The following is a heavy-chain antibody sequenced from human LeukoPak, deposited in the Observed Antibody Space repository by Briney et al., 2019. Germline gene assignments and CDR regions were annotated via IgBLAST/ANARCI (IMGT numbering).Heavy chain of an antibody. CDR1: GYTFTGYY. Sequence: VKASCKASGYTFTGYYMHWVRQAPGQGLEWMGWINPNSGGTNYAQKFQGRVTMTRDTSISTAYMELSRLRSDDTAVYYCARDRSFHYYDSSGYGVPDYWGQGTLVTVSS. CDR3: ARDRSFHYYDSSGYGVPDY. V-gene: IGHV1-2*02. D-gene: IGHD3-22*01. CDR2: INPNSGGT. J-gene: IGHJ4*02.